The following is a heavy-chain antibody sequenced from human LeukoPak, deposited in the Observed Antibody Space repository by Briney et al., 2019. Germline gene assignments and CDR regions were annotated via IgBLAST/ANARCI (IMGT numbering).Heavy chain of an antibody. D-gene: IGHD6-19*01. CDR2: ISYDGSNK. J-gene: IGHJ4*02. Sequence: GSLRLSCAASGFTFNNYAMSWVRQAPGKGLEWVAVISYDGSNKYYADSVKGRFTISRDNSKNTLYLQMNSLRAEDTAVYYCAKDRGSGWRGPPLYWGQGTLVTVSS. V-gene: IGHV3-30*18. CDR1: GFTFNNYA. CDR3: AKDRGSGWRGPPLY.